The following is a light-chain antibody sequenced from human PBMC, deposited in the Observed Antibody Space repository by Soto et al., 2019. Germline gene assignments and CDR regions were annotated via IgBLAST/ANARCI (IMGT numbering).Light chain of an antibody. V-gene: IGKV3-15*01. J-gene: IGKJ4*01. CDR2: DAS. CDR3: QQYDNWPPLT. CDR1: QSVSTQ. Sequence: EIVMTQSPATLSVSPGERATLSCRASQSVSTQLAWYQHKPGQAPRLLIYDASTRATGIPARFSGSRSGTEFTLTISSLQSGDFAVYYCQQYDNWPPLTFGGGTKVEIK.